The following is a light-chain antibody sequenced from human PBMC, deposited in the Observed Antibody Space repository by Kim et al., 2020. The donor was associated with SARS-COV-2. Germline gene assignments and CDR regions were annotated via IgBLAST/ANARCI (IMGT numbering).Light chain of an antibody. CDR3: QQYKGGWT. Sequence: LPASDGDRVTITCRTSQSIGNWLAWYQQKPGKAPKVLIYDASSLEGGVPSRFSGSGSGTDFTLTITSLQPDDLATYYCQQYKGGWTFGQGTKVEI. V-gene: IGKV1-5*01. J-gene: IGKJ1*01. CDR1: QSIGNW. CDR2: DAS.